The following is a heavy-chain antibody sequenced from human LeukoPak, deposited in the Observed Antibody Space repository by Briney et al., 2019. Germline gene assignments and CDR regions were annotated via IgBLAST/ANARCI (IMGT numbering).Heavy chain of an antibody. J-gene: IGHJ4*02. CDR3: ARGMYPTGG. Sequence: PGGSLRLSCAASGFTFSSYSMNWVRQAPGKGLEWVSSISSSSGTIYYADSVKGRFTISRDSAKNSLYLQLNSLRAEDTAVYYCARGMYPTGGWGQGTLVTVSS. D-gene: IGHD1-1*01. CDR1: GFTFSSYS. V-gene: IGHV3-48*01. CDR2: ISSSSGTI.